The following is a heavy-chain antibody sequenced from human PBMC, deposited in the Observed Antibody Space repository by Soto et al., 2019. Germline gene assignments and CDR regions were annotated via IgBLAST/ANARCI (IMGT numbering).Heavy chain of an antibody. Sequence: QVQLVQSGAEVKKPESSVKVSCKAPGGTFSTYAISWVRQAPGQGLEWMGGIIPMFGTANYAQRFQDRVTFTADESTNTVYMELRSLRFEDTAVYFCASGIQLWLRRINNGYSGWGQGTLVTVSS. CDR1: GGTFSTYA. D-gene: IGHD5-18*01. V-gene: IGHV1-69*12. J-gene: IGHJ4*02. CDR3: ASGIQLWLRRINNGYSG. CDR2: IIPMFGTA.